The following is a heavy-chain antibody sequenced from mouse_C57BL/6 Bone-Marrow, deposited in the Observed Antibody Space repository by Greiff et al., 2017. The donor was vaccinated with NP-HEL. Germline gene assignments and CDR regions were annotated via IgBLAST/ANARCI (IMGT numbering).Heavy chain of an antibody. D-gene: IGHD2-5*01. V-gene: IGHV1-47*01. J-gene: IGHJ1*03. CDR2: FHPYNDDT. CDR1: GYTFTTYP. CDR3: ARRGYSNYEGYFDV. Sequence: VQLQQFGAELVKPGASVKMSCKASGYTFTTYPIEWMKQNHGKSLEWIGNFHPYNDDTKYNEKFKGKATLTVEKSSSTVYLELSRLTSDDSAVYYCARRGYSNYEGYFDVWGTGTTVTVSS.